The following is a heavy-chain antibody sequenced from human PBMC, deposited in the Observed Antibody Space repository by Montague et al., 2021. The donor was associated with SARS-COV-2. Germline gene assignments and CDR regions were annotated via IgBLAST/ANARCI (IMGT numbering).Heavy chain of an antibody. J-gene: IGHJ4*02. CDR2: IYYSGGT. Sequence: SETLSLTCTVSGGSISSSSYYWGWIRQPPGKGLEWIGSIYYSGGTYYNPSLKSRVTISVDTSKSQFSLKLSSVTAADTAVYYCARLHCSSTSCYYLFFAETSHFDXWGQGTLVTVSS. CDR3: ARLHCSSTSCYYLFFAETSHFDX. V-gene: IGHV4-39*01. CDR1: GGSISSSSYY. D-gene: IGHD2-2*01.